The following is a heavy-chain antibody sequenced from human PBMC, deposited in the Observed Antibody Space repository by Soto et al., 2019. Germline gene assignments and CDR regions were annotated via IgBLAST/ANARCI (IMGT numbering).Heavy chain of an antibody. D-gene: IGHD5-18*01. CDR3: ARGGYSYGLGSFDY. Sequence: QVQLVESGGGVVQPGRSLRLSCAASGFTFSSYAMHWVRQAPGKGLEWVAVISYDGSNKYYADSVKGRFTISRDNSKNTLDLQMNSLRAVDTAVYYCARGGYSYGLGSFDYWGQGTLVTVSS. V-gene: IGHV3-30-3*01. J-gene: IGHJ4*02. CDR1: GFTFSSYA. CDR2: ISYDGSNK.